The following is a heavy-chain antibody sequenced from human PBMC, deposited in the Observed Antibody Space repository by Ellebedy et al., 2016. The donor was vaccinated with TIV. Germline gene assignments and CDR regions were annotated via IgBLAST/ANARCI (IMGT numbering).Heavy chain of an antibody. J-gene: IGHJ4*02. CDR1: GGSISSSSYY. CDR2: IYYSGST. CDR3: ARLEGLRGDY. Sequence: SETLSLTCTVSGGSISSSSYYWGWIRQPPGKGLEWIGSIYYSGSTYYNPSLKSRVTISVDTSKNQFSLKLSSVTAADTAVYYCARLEGLRGDYWGQGTLVTVSS. V-gene: IGHV4-39*01.